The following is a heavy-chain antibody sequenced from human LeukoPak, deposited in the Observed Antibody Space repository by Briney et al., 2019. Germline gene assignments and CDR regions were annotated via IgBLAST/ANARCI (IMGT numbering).Heavy chain of an antibody. CDR3: ARMGTEGYYFDY. CDR2: IYTSGST. J-gene: IGHJ4*02. D-gene: IGHD1-14*01. CDR1: GGSLSIGSYY. V-gene: IGHV4-61*02. Sequence: PSDTLSLTCTVSGGSLSIGSYYWSSIRQPGGRGLEWLGRIYTSGSTNYNPSLKSRVTMSVDTSKKQFSLKLSSVTAADTAVYYCARMGTEGYYFDYWGQGTLVTVSS.